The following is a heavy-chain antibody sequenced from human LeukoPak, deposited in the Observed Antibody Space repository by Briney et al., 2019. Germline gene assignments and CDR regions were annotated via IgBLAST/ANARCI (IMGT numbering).Heavy chain of an antibody. D-gene: IGHD4-11*01. Sequence: PGGSLPLSCAASGFTVSSYYMTWVRQAPGKGLEWVSVLYSGGNSYYPDSVKGRVAISRDNSKNTVFLQMNSVRAEDTAVYYCARSYSNHLFGMDVWGPGTTGTVSS. CDR3: ARSYSNHLFGMDV. CDR1: GFTVSSYY. CDR2: LYSGGNS. V-gene: IGHV3-66*01. J-gene: IGHJ6*02.